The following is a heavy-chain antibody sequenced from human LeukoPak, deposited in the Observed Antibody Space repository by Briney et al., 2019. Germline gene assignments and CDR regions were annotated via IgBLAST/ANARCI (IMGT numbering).Heavy chain of an antibody. V-gene: IGHV1-2*02. CDR3: ARGAGPKAFDV. Sequence: EASVRVSCKASGYTFTGNHLHWVRQAPGQGVERMGWINPNNGGTSFAQNFQGRVTFTRDTSISTAYMELSTLRPDDTAVYYCARGAGPKAFDVWGQGTMVTVST. J-gene: IGHJ3*01. CDR2: INPNNGGT. CDR1: GYTFTGNH.